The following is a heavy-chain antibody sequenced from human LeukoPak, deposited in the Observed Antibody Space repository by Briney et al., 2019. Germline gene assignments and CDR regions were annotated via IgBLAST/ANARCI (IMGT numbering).Heavy chain of an antibody. Sequence: ASVKVSCKASGYTFTSYGISWVRQAPGQGLEWMGWISAYNGNTNYAQKLQSRVTMTTDTSTSTAYMELRSLRSDDTAVYYCARSPLIGGYYDFWSGYPCLDYWGQGTLVTVSS. J-gene: IGHJ4*02. V-gene: IGHV1-18*01. CDR1: GYTFTSYG. CDR3: ARSPLIGGYYDFWSGYPCLDY. D-gene: IGHD3-3*01. CDR2: ISAYNGNT.